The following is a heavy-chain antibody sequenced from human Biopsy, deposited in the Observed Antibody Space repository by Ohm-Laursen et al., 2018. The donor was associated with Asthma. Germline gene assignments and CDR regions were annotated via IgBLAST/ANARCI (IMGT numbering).Heavy chain of an antibody. J-gene: IGHJ1*01. D-gene: IGHD3-22*01. CDR2: ISSSSSYT. CDR1: GFIISDSY. V-gene: IGHV3-11*06. CDR3: ATHYYDRSGFYFQL. Sequence: GPLRLSCAASGFIISDSYMSWIRLAPGKGLEWVSYISSSSSYTNYADSVKGRFTISRDNALNSLFLHMSSLRAEDTAIYYCATHYYDRSGFYFQLWGQGTLVSVSS.